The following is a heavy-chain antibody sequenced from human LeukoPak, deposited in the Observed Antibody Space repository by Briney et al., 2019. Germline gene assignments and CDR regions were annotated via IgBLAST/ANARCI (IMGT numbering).Heavy chain of an antibody. J-gene: IGHJ4*02. CDR2: IYHSGST. CDR1: GYSITTGYY. Sequence: SETLSLTCSVSGYSITTGYYWGWIRQPPGKGLEWIGGIYHSGSTRYNPSLKSRVIISVDTSKNQFSLDLRSVTAADTAMYYCARVEAATTNPRFGYWGQGALVTVSS. D-gene: IGHD5-24*01. CDR3: ARVEAATTNPRFGY. V-gene: IGHV4-38-2*02.